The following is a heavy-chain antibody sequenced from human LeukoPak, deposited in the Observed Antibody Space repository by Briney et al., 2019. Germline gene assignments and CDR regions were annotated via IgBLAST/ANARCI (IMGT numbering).Heavy chain of an antibody. CDR1: GGSISSHF. D-gene: IGHD3-10*01. V-gene: IGHV4-59*11. CDR3: ARSYNSGSYYPYFFDY. Sequence: PSETLSLTCTVSGGSISSHFWSWVRQPPGKGLEWIGNIYYTGSTNYNPSLKSRVTMSVDTSKDQFSLRLSSVAAADTAMYYCARSYNSGSYYPYFFDYWGQGTLVTVSS. J-gene: IGHJ4*02. CDR2: IYYTGST.